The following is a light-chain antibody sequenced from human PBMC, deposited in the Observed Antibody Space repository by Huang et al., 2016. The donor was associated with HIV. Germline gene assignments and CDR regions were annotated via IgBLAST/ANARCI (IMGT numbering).Light chain of an antibody. J-gene: IGKJ4*01. CDR2: ATS. V-gene: IGKV3-15*01. Sequence: EIVMTQSPDTLSVSPGERATLSCRASQRVRAKLAWYQQKPGQAPSPLLHATSTRAAGVPDRFSGSGSGTEFTLTISSLQSEDCGVYYCQQYESWPPLTFGGGTKVEIK. CDR3: QQYESWPPLT. CDR1: QRVRAK.